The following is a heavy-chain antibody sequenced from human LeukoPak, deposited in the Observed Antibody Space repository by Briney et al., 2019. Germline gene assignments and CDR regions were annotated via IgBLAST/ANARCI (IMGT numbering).Heavy chain of an antibody. V-gene: IGHV3-48*03. Sequence: PGGSLRLSCAASGFTFSNYDMNWVRQAPGKGLEWVSYISSGSSTIYYADSVKGRFTLSRENAKNSLYLQMNSLRDEDTAVYYCARELVRAFDIWGQGTMVTVSS. J-gene: IGHJ3*02. CDR2: ISSGSSTI. CDR3: ARELVRAFDI. CDR1: GFTFSNYD.